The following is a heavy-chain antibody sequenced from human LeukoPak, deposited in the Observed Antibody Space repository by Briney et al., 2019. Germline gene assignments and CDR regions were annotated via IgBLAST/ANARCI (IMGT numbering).Heavy chain of an antibody. Sequence: ASVKVSCKASGYTFTGYYMHWVRQAPGQGLEWMGWINPNSGGTNYAQKFQGRVTMTRDTSISTAYMELSRLRSDDTAAYYCARDSCGSTSCYGYFDYWGQGTLVTVSS. CDR1: GYTFTGYY. CDR3: ARDSCGSTSCYGYFDY. D-gene: IGHD2-2*01. CDR2: INPNSGGT. V-gene: IGHV1-2*02. J-gene: IGHJ4*02.